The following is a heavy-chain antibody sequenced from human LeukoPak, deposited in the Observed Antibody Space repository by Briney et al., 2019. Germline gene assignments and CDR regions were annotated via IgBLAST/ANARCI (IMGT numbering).Heavy chain of an antibody. D-gene: IGHD2-15*01. J-gene: IGHJ4*02. CDR3: ADLDCSGGSCYLDY. CDR1: GGTFSSYT. V-gene: IGHV1-69*02. CDR2: IIPILGIA. Sequence: ASVKVSCKASGGTFSSYTISWVRQAPGQGLERMGRIIPILGIANYAQKFQDRVTITADKSTSTAYMELSSLRSEDTAVYYCADLDCSGGSCYLDYWGQGTLVTVSS.